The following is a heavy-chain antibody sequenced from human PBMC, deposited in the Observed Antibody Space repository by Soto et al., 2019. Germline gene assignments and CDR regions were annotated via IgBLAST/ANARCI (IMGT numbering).Heavy chain of an antibody. CDR1: GVPFGTFT. V-gene: IGHV3-23*04. J-gene: IGHJ4*02. Sequence: EVQLVESGGGLVQPGGSLRLSCAFSGVPFGTFTMNWVRQAPGKGLEWVSGLSYNFGTTHYAYSVKGRFTISRDKSKKTLYLQMNNLRAEDTAVYYCAKHFIGGRLQSPFDLWGQGTLVTVSS. CDR2: LSYNFGTT. CDR3: AKHFIGGRLQSPFDL. D-gene: IGHD1-1*01.